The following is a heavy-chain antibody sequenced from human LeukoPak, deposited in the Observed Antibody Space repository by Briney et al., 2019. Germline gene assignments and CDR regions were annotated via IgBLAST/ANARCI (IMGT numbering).Heavy chain of an antibody. J-gene: IGHJ1*01. CDR3: ARDLAPTIAAAGIYFQH. Sequence: GVSLRLSCAASGFTFSSYSMNWVPQAPGKGLEWVSSISSSSSYIYYADSVKGRFTISRDNAKNSLYLQMNSLRAEDTAVYYCARDLAPTIAAAGIYFQHWGQGTLVTVSS. V-gene: IGHV3-21*01. CDR2: ISSSSSYI. CDR1: GFTFSSYS. D-gene: IGHD6-13*01.